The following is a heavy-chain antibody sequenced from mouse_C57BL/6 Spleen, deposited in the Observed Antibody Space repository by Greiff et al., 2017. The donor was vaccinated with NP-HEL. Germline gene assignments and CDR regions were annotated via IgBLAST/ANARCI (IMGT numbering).Heavy chain of an antibody. D-gene: IGHD2-3*01. V-gene: IGHV1-80*01. J-gene: IGHJ3*01. CDR1: GYAFSSYW. CDR2: IYPGDGDT. Sequence: QVQLKQSGAELVKPGASVKISCKASGYAFSSYWMNWVKQRPGKGLEWIGQIYPGDGDTNYNGKFKGKATLTADKSSSTAYMQLSSLTSEDSAVYFCAREADGYPFADWGQGTLVTVSA. CDR3: AREADGYPFAD.